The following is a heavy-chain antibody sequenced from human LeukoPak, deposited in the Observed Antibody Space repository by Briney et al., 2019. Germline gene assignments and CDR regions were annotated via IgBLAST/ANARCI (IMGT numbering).Heavy chain of an antibody. CDR3: ATIYRGNYYYYYMDV. J-gene: IGHJ6*03. D-gene: IGHD1-26*01. CDR2: FDPEDGKT. CDR1: GYTLTEVS. Sequence: ASVTVSFKVSGYTLTEVSMHWVRQAPGKGLEWMGGFDPEDGKTIYAQKFQGRVTMTEDTSTDTAYMELSSLRSEDTAVYFCATIYRGNYYYYYMDVWGKGTTVTVSS. V-gene: IGHV1-24*01.